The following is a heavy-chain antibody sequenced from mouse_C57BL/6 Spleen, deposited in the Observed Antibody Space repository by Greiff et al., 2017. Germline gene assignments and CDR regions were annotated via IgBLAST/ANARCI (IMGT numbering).Heavy chain of an antibody. CDR1: GFTFSDYY. CDR2: INYDGSST. V-gene: IGHV5-16*01. J-gene: IGHJ2*01. CDR3: AREGVGDYFDY. Sequence: EVMLVESEGGLVQPGSSMKLSCTASGFTFSDYYMAWVRQVPEKGLEWVANINYDGSSTYYLDSLKSRFIISRDNAKNILYLQMSSLKSEDTATYYCAREGVGDYFDYWGQGTTLTVSS. D-gene: IGHD1-1*02.